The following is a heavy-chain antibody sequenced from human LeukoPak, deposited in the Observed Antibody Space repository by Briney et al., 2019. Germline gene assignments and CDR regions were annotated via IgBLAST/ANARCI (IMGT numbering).Heavy chain of an antibody. CDR2: IYYSGSS. CDR1: GGSISSSSYY. D-gene: IGHD6-13*01. Sequence: SETLSLTCTVSGGSISSSSYYWGWIRQPPGKGLEWIGSIYYSGSSYYNPSLKSRVTISVDTSKNQFSLKLSFVTAADTAVYYCARGEYSSSWYQLVFDYWGQGTLVTVSS. J-gene: IGHJ4*02. V-gene: IGHV4-39*07. CDR3: ARGEYSSSWYQLVFDY.